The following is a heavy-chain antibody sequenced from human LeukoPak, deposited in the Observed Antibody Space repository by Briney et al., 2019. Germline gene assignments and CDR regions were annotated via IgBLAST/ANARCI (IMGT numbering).Heavy chain of an antibody. V-gene: IGHV1-46*01. J-gene: IGHJ6*03. CDR2: INPSGGST. D-gene: IGHD2-2*01. CDR3: ARTSLGTIYYYYMDV. CDR1: GYTFTSYY. Sequence: ASVKVSCKASGYTFTSYYMHWARQAPGQGLEWMGIINPSGGSTSYAQKSQGRVTMTRDTSTSTVYMELSSLRSEDTAVYYCARTSLGTIYYYYMDVWGKGTTVTVSS.